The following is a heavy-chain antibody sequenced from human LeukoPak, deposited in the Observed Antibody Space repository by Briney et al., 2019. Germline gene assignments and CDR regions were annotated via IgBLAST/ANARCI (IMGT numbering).Heavy chain of an antibody. CDR2: ISYDGSNK. J-gene: IGHJ6*02. V-gene: IGHV3-30-3*01. Sequence: GGSLRLSCAASGFTFRTYLMNWVRQAPGKGLEWVAVISYDGSNKYYADSVKGRFTISRDNSKNTLYLQMNSLRAEDTAVYYCAREMGITIFYYYYYGMDVWGQGTTVTVSS. CDR1: GFTFRTYL. D-gene: IGHD3-3*01. CDR3: AREMGITIFYYYYYGMDV.